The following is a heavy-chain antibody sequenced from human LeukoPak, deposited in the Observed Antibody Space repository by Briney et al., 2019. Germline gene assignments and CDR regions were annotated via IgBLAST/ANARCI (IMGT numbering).Heavy chain of an antibody. CDR2: ISSSGSTI. V-gene: IGHV3-11*01. Sequence: GGSLRLSCAASGFTFSDYYMSWIRQAPGKGLEWVSYISSSGSTIYYADSVKGRFTISMDNAKNSLYLQMNSLRAEDTAVYYCARDPGSIAVAGQFDYWGQGTLVTVSS. D-gene: IGHD6-19*01. J-gene: IGHJ4*02. CDR3: ARDPGSIAVAGQFDY. CDR1: GFTFSDYY.